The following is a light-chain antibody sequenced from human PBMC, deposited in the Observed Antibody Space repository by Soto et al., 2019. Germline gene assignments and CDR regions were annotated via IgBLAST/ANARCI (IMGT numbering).Light chain of an antibody. Sequence: EIVFTQSPATLSLSPGERATLSCRASESVNRYLAWYKQKPGQAPRLLIYDASNRATGIPARFSGSGSGTDFTLTISSLEPEDFAVYYCQQRNNWRRGTFGQGTRLAI. CDR3: QQRNNWRRGT. CDR1: ESVNRY. CDR2: DAS. J-gene: IGKJ5*01. V-gene: IGKV3-11*01.